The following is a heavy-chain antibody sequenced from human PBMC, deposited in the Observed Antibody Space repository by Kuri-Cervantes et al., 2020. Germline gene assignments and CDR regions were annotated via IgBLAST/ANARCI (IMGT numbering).Heavy chain of an antibody. CDR2: ISYDGSNK. D-gene: IGHD3-22*01. J-gene: IGHJ4*02. CDR1: GFTFSSYA. CDR3: AKSAYYDYIFDY. V-gene: IGHV3-30-3*02. Sequence: GESLKISCAASGFTFSSYAMHWVRQAPGKGLEWVAVISYDGSNKYYADSVKGRFTISRDDAKNSLYLQMNALRAEDTAFYYCAKSAYYDYIFDYWGQGTLVTVSS.